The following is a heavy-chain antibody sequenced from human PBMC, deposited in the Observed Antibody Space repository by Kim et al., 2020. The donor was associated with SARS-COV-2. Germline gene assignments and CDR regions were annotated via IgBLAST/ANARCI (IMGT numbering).Heavy chain of an antibody. D-gene: IGHD1-26*01. CDR2: IYHSGST. V-gene: IGHV4-30-2*01. CDR3: ARGGGRYYYGMDV. CDR1: GGSISSGGYS. J-gene: IGHJ6*02. Sequence: SETLSLTCAVSGGSISSGGYSSNWIRQPPGKGLEWIGLIYHSGSTYYNPSLKSRVTISVDRSKNQFSLKLSSVTAADTAVYYCARGGGRYYYGMDVWGQGTTVTVSS.